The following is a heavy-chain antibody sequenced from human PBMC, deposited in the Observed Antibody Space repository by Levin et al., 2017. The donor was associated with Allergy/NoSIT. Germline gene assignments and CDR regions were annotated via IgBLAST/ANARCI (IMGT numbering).Heavy chain of an antibody. CDR3: ARAADYGDYGPYYYYMDV. CDR1: GGSISSYY. V-gene: IGHV4-59*01. J-gene: IGHJ6*03. Sequence: PSETLSLTCTVSGGSISSYYWSWIRQPPGKGLEWIGYIYYSGSTNYNPSLKSRVTISVDTSKNQFSLKLSSVTAADTAVYYCARAADYGDYGPYYYYMDVWGKGTTVTVSS. CDR2: IYYSGST. D-gene: IGHD4-17*01.